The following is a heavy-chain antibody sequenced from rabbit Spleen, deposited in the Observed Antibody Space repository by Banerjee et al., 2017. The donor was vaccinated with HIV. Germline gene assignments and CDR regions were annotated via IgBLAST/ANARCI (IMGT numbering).Heavy chain of an antibody. V-gene: IGHV1S45*01. CDR3: ARDLVGVIGWNFYL. D-gene: IGHD1-1*01. J-gene: IGHJ4*01. CDR1: GFSFGDRDV. Sequence: QEHLVESGGGLVQPEGSLTLTCKASGFSFGDRDVMCWVRQAPGKGLEWVACINAATGKPVYATWAKGRFTISRTSSTTVTLRMTSLTAADRATYFCARDLVGVIGWNFYLWGPVTLVTVS. CDR2: INAATGKP.